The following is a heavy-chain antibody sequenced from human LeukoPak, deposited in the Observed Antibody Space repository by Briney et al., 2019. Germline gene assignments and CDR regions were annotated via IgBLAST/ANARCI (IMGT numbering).Heavy chain of an antibody. Sequence: PSETLSLTCTVSGYSISSGYYWGWIRQPPGKGLEWIGSIYHSGSTYYNPSLKSRVTISVDTSKNQFSLKLSSVTAADTAVYYCATLTPGIAAAPDAFDIWGQGTMVTVSS. D-gene: IGHD6-13*01. CDR1: GYSISSGYY. J-gene: IGHJ3*02. CDR3: ATLTPGIAAAPDAFDI. CDR2: IYHSGST. V-gene: IGHV4-38-2*02.